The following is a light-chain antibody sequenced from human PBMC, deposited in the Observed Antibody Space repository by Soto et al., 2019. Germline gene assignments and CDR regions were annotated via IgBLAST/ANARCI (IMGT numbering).Light chain of an antibody. J-gene: IGKJ2*01. CDR2: DAS. Sequence: EIVLTQSPATLSLSPGERATLSCRASQSVSSYLAWYQQKPGQAPRLLIYDASNRATGIPARFSGSGSGTDFTLTISSLELEDFAVYYCQQRSNWLFGQGTKLEIK. V-gene: IGKV3-11*01. CDR1: QSVSSY. CDR3: QQRSNWL.